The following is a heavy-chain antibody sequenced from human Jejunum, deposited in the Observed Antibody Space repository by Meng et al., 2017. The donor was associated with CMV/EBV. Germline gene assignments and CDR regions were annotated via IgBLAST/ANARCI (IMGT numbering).Heavy chain of an antibody. CDR2: INTSGST. CDR1: GASIISGF. CDR3: ARLSKDGWCAFDY. Sequence: GQREASAHVLGPPSAPLSPSCGLSGASIISGFWSCVWQPAGKGLVWIVHINTSGSTTYSPSLKSRVTMSLETAKNRFSPQVRSVTAADTAVYYCARLSKDGWCAFDYWGQGTLVTVSS. J-gene: IGHJ4*02. V-gene: IGHV4-4*07. D-gene: IGHD6-19*01.